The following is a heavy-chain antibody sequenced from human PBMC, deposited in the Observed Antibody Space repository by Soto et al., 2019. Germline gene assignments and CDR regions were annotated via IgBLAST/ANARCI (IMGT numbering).Heavy chain of an antibody. Sequence: QVQLVQSGAEVKKPGSSVKVSCKASGGTFSSYAISWVRQAPGQGLEWMGGIIPIFGTANYAQKFQGRVTITADESTSTADLELSSLRSEDTAGYYCARRGATMNWFGPWGQGTLVTVSS. CDR2: IIPIFGTA. V-gene: IGHV1-69*12. D-gene: IGHD1-26*01. J-gene: IGHJ5*02. CDR1: GGTFSSYA. CDR3: ARRGATMNWFGP.